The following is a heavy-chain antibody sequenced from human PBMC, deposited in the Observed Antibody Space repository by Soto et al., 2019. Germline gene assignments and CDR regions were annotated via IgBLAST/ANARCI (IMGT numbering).Heavy chain of an antibody. CDR2: INPSGGST. CDR1: GYTFTSYY. V-gene: IGHV1-46*01. Sequence: ASVKVSFKASGYTFTSYYMHWLRQAPGQGVEGMGIINPSGGSTSYAQKFQGRVTMTRDTSTSTVYMELSSLRSEDTAVYYCARDLNIYPFVVVTADTGDNWFDPWGQGTLVTVSS. D-gene: IGHD2-21*02. CDR3: ARDLNIYPFVVVTADTGDNWFDP. J-gene: IGHJ5*02.